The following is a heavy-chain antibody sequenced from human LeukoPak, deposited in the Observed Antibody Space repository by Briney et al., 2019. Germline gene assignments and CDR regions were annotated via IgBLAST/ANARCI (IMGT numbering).Heavy chain of an antibody. D-gene: IGHD1-26*01. CDR3: ARDKGRREPRAFDI. CDR2: ISSSSSTI. J-gene: IGHJ3*02. CDR1: GFTFSSYS. Sequence: PGGSLRLSCAASGFTFSSYSMNWVRQAPGKGLEWVSYISSSSSTIYYADSVKGRFTISRDNAKNSLYLQMNSLRAEDTAVYYCARDKGRREPRAFDIWGQGTMVTVSS. V-gene: IGHV3-48*04.